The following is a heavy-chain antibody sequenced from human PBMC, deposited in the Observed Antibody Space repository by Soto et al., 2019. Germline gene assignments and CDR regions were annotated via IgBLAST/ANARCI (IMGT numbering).Heavy chain of an antibody. D-gene: IGHD1-26*01. CDR3: GKGRSYYYYYGVYV. CDR1: GFTFSSCA. V-gene: IGHV3-23*01. CDR2: IIDSGGST. J-gene: IGHJ6*02. Sequence: EVHLLESGGALVQPGGSLRLSCAASGFTFSSCAMGWVRQAPGKGLEWVSDIIDSGGSTYYADAVKGRFTISRDNSKSTLYLQMKSLRAEDTAVYYCGKGRSYYYYYGVYVWGQGATVTVSS.